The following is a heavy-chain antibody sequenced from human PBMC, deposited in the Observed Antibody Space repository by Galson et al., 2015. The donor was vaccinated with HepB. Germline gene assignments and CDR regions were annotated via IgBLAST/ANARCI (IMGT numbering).Heavy chain of an antibody. D-gene: IGHD1-26*01. CDR2: INPNSGGT. V-gene: IGHV1-2*06. J-gene: IGHJ6*02. CDR3: ARGGGSYYYYYGMDV. Sequence: SVKVSCKASGYTFTGYYMHWVRQVPGQGLEWMGRINPNSGGTNYAQKFQGRVTMTRNTSISTAYMELSRLRSDDTAVYYCARGGGSYYYYYGMDVWGQGTTVTVSS. CDR1: GYTFTGYY.